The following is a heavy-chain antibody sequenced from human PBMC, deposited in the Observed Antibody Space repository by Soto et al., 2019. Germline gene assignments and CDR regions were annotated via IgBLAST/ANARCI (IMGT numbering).Heavy chain of an antibody. Sequence: PWGSLRLSCAASGVTFSSYGMHWVRQAPGKGLEWVAVISYDGSNKYYVDSVKGRFTISRDNSKNTLYLQMNSLTAEDTAVYYCAKDLGDSKSPFDYWGQGTPVTVSS. CDR3: AKDLGDSKSPFDY. V-gene: IGHV3-30*18. J-gene: IGHJ4*02. CDR2: ISYDGSNK. CDR1: GVTFSSYG. D-gene: IGHD2-21*01.